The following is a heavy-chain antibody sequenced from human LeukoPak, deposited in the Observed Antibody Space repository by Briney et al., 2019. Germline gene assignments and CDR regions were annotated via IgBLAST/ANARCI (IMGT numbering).Heavy chain of an antibody. CDR1: GFTFSSYS. CDR2: ISSSGSYI. D-gene: IGHD4/OR15-4a*01. Sequence: GGSLRLSCAASGFTFSSYSMNWVRQAPGKGLEWVSSISSSGSYIYYADSVKGRFTISRDNAKNSLYLQMNSLRAEDTAVYYCAREPTMAFFDYWGQGTLVTVSS. J-gene: IGHJ4*02. CDR3: AREPTMAFFDY. V-gene: IGHV3-21*01.